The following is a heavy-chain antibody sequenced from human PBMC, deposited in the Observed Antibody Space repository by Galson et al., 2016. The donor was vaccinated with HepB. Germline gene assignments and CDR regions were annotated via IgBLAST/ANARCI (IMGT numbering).Heavy chain of an antibody. D-gene: IGHD2-2*01. CDR3: ARVGKDIVVVPAAIGVDLRGWWFDP. CDR2: IIPMFGTA. J-gene: IGHJ5*02. V-gene: IGHV1-69*13. Sequence: SVKVSCKASGGTFRSYAISWVRQAPGQGLEWMGGIIPMFGTANYAQKFQGRVTITADESTSTAYMELSGLRSEDTAVYYCARVGKDIVVVPAAIGVDLRGWWFDPWGQGTLVTVSP. CDR1: GGTFRSYA.